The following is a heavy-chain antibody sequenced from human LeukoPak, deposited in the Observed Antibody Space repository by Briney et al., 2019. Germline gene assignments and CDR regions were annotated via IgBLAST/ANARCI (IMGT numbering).Heavy chain of an antibody. CDR2: FRSKTDGGTI. CDR1: GFTFSNAW. Sequence: GGSLRLSCAASGFTFSNAWMSWVRQAPGKGLEWVGRFRSKTDGGTIDYAAPVKGRFTISRDDSRNTLYLQMNSLKTEDTAVYYCATVIMGAPKDDYWGQGTLVTVSS. J-gene: IGHJ4*02. D-gene: IGHD1-26*01. V-gene: IGHV3-15*05. CDR3: ATVIMGAPKDDY.